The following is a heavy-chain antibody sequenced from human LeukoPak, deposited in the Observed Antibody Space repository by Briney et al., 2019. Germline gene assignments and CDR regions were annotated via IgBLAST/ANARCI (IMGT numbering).Heavy chain of an antibody. CDR2: IHEGGRT. V-gene: IGHV4-38-2*02. CDR1: GYSFSSDSF. Sequence: SETLSLTCTVSGYSFSSDSFWGWIRQPPGKGLEWVGTIHEGGRTFYNSSLKSRVTISIDTSKNQFSLKLSSVTAADTAVYYCASQPRTGDERKYYYYYYMDVWGKGTTVTVSS. D-gene: IGHD1-1*01. J-gene: IGHJ6*03. CDR3: ASQPRTGDERKYYYYYYMDV.